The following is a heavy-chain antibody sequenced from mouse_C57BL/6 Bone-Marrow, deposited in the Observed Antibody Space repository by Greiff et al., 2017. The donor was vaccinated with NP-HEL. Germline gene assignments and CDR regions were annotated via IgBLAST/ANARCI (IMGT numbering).Heavy chain of an antibody. V-gene: IGHV2-5*01. CDR2: IWRGGST. CDR1: GFSLTSYG. CDR3: AEGYGKRYFDV. D-gene: IGHD2-10*02. J-gene: IGHJ1*03. Sequence: VKLVESGPGLVQPSQSLSITCTVSGFSLTSYGVHWVRQSPGKGLEWLGVIWRGGSTDYNAALMSRLSITKDNSKGQVFFIMNSLQADDTAIYYCAEGYGKRYFDVWGTGTTVTVSS.